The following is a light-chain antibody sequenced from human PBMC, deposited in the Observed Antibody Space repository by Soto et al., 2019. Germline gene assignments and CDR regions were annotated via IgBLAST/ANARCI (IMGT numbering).Light chain of an antibody. CDR2: AAS. CDR3: QQSYSTPLT. J-gene: IGKJ4*01. CDR1: QSISSY. Sequence: DIQMTQSPSSLSASVGDRVTITCRASQSISSYLNWYQQKPGKAPKLLIYAASSLQSGVPSRFSGSGSGTDFTLTISRLPPEDFATYYCQQSYSTPLTFGGGTKVEIK. V-gene: IGKV1-39*01.